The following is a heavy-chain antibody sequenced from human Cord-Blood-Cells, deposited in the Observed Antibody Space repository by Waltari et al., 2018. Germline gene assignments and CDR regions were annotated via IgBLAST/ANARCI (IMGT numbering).Heavy chain of an antibody. J-gene: IGHJ4*02. V-gene: IGHV3-48*03. D-gene: IGHD3-22*01. CDR2: ISSSGSTI. Sequence: EVQLVESGGGLVQPGGSLRLSCAASGFPFSSYEMIWVRQAPGKGLEWVSYISSSGSTIYYADSVKGRFTISRDNAKNSLYLQMNSLRAEDTAVYYCARGAWGSGYYYWGQGTLVTVSS. CDR1: GFPFSSYE. CDR3: ARGAWGSGYYY.